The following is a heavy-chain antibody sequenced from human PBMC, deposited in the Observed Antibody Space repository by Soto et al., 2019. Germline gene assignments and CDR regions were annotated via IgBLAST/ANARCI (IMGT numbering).Heavy chain of an antibody. Sequence: GGSLRLSCAASGFSFSKYGMHWVRQAPGKGLEWVAFVSSDGNNKYYGDSVKGRFTISRDNSKNMVFLQVDSLRVDDTAVYYCAKDRVIQLLPIWPDPWGQGTLVTVS. D-gene: IGHD2-2*01. CDR1: GFSFSKYG. CDR3: AKDRVIQLLPIWPDP. V-gene: IGHV3-30*18. CDR2: VSSDGNNK. J-gene: IGHJ5*02.